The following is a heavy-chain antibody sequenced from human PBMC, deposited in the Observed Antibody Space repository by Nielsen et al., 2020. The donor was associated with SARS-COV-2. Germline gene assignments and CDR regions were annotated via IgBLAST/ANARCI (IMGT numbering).Heavy chain of an antibody. CDR1: GGSISRDSYY. D-gene: IGHD2-2*01. CDR3: ARPGVVVPTSVHWYFDL. V-gene: IGHV4-31*03. J-gene: IGHJ2*01. Sequence: LRLSCTVSGGSISRDSYYWGWIRQHPGKGLEWIGYIYYSGSTYYNPSLKSRVTMSVDTSKNQFSLKLSSVTAADTAIYYCARPGVVVPTSVHWYFDLWGRGTLVTVSS. CDR2: IYYSGST.